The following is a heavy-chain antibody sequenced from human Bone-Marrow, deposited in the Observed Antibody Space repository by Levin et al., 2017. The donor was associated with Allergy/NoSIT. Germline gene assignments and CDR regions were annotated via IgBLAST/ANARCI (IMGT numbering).Heavy chain of an antibody. Sequence: GGSLRLSCAASGFTFSNAWMSWVRQAPGKGLEWVGRIKSKTDGGTTDYAAPVKGRFTISRDDSKNTLYLQMNSLKTEDTAVYYCTTLGGVVNNPPYYYYYYGMDVWGQGTTVTVSS. CDR1: GFTFSNAW. CDR3: TTLGGVVNNPPYYYYYYGMDV. D-gene: IGHD3-3*01. J-gene: IGHJ6*02. V-gene: IGHV3-15*01. CDR2: IKSKTDGGTT.